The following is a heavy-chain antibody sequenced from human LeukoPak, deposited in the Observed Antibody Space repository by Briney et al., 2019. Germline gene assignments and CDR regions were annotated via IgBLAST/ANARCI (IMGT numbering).Heavy chain of an antibody. J-gene: IGHJ4*02. V-gene: IGHV4-38-2*02. CDR3: ARDSAVDFWSDYYDY. Sequence: SETLSLTCTVSGYSISSGYYWGWIRQPPGKGLEWIGSIYHSGSTYYNPSLKSRVTISVDTSKNQFSLKLSSVTAADTAVYYCARDSAVDFWSDYYDYWGQGTLVTVSS. CDR1: GYSISSGYY. CDR2: IYHSGST. D-gene: IGHD3-3*01.